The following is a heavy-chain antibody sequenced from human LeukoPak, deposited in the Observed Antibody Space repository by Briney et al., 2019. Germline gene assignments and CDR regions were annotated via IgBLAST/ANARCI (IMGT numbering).Heavy chain of an antibody. J-gene: IGHJ6*03. CDR3: ARGVRDILSGYYTDYYFYYMDV. V-gene: IGHV3-11*04. CDR2: ISSSLDSSM. D-gene: IGHD3-3*01. CDR1: GFTFSDYY. Sequence: GGSLRLSCAASGFTFSDYYMSWIRQAPGKGLEWVSFISSSLDSSMYYADSVKGRFTISRDNAKNSLYLQMNSLRAEDTAVYYCARGVRDILSGYYTDYYFYYMDVWGKGTTVTVSS.